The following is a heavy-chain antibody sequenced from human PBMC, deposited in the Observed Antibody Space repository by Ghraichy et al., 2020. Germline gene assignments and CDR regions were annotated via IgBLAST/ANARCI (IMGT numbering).Heavy chain of an antibody. CDR2: IRPDASGA. CDR3: AREFISVNSWYI. V-gene: IGHV3-74*01. J-gene: IGHJ4*02. Sequence: GGSLRLSCAASGFTFSDYWMHWVRQIPGKGLVWVSRIRPDASGATYADSVKGRFTISRDNAKNTLYLQMNSLRAEDTAVYYCAREFISVNSWYIGGQGTLVTVSS. CDR1: GFTFSDYW. D-gene: IGHD6-13*01.